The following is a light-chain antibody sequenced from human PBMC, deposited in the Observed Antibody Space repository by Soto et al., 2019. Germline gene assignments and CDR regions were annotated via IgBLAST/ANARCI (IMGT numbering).Light chain of an antibody. CDR3: SLLAGNNNLV. CDR2: EVS. J-gene: IGLJ2*01. V-gene: IGLV2-8*01. CDR1: SSDVGGYNF. Sequence: QSALTQPPSASGSPGQSVTISCTGTSSDVGGYNFVSWYQQHPGKAPKLMISEVSKRPSGVPDRFSGSKSGNTASLTVSGLQAEDEADYYCSLLAGNNNLVFGGGTKLTVL.